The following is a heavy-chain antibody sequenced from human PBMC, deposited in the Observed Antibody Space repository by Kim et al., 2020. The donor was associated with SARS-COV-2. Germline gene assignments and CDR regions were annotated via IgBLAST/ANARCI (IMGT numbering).Heavy chain of an antibody. Sequence: GGSLRLSCAVSGFTFSSYAMSWVRQAPGKGLEWVSGISGSGDSTYYVDSVKGRFTISRDKSKNTLYLQMNSLRVEDTAVYYCARSQGYSGTSCYVGYWGHGSQFTV. D-gene: IGHD2-2*01. V-gene: IGHV3-23*01. CDR2: ISGSGDST. J-gene: IGHJ1*01. CDR3: ARSQGYSGTSCYVGY. CDR1: GFTFSSYA.